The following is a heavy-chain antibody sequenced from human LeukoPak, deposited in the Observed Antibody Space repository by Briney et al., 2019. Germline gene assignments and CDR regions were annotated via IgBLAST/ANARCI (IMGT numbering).Heavy chain of an antibody. CDR2: ISYDGSNK. CDR1: GFTFSSYA. D-gene: IGHD3-22*01. Sequence: GGSLRLSCAASGFTFSSYAMHWVRQAPGKGLEWVAVISYDGSNKYYADSVKGRFTISRDNAKNSLYLQMNSLRAEDTALYYCAKDTYYYDSSGYWHNAFDIWGQGTMVTVSS. V-gene: IGHV3-30-3*01. CDR3: AKDTYYYDSSGYWHNAFDI. J-gene: IGHJ3*02.